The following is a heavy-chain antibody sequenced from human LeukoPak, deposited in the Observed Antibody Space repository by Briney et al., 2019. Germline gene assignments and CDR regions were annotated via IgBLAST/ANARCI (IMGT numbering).Heavy chain of an antibody. CDR3: ARGDGYCSSTSCYASATFDH. CDR2: IYFSGST. Sequence: PSQTLSLTCIVSGGSITIGGSYWSWIRQHPGKGLEWAGHIYFSGSTYNNPSLKTRVPISVDTSKNQFSLKLSSVTAAGTVVYYCARGDGYCSSTSCYASATFDHWGQGTLVTVSS. CDR1: GGSITIGGSY. J-gene: IGHJ5*02. D-gene: IGHD2-2*01. V-gene: IGHV4-31*03.